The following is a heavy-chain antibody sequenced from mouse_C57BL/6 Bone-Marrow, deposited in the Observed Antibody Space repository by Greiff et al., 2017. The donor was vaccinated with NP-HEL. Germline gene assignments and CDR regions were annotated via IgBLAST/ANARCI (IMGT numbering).Heavy chain of an antibody. D-gene: IGHD6-1*01. J-gene: IGHJ3*01. Sequence: EVHLVESGGGLVQPGGSLKLSCAASGFTFSDYYMYWVRQTPEKRLEWVAYISNGGGSTYYLDTVKGRFTISRDNAKNTLYLQMSRLKSEDTAMYYCARHGLLYWGQGTLVTVSA. CDR1: GFTFSDYY. CDR2: ISNGGGST. V-gene: IGHV5-12*01. CDR3: ARHGLLY.